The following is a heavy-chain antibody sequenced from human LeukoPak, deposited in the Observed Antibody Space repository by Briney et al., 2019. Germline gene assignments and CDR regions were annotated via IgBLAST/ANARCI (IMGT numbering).Heavy chain of an antibody. D-gene: IGHD4-17*01. CDR1: GFTFSSYA. V-gene: IGHV3-23*01. CDR3: AKGSTVTRGNDY. Sequence: GGSLRLSCAASGFTFSSYAMSWVRQAPGEGLEWVSAISGSGGSTYYADSVKGRFTISRDNSKNTLYLQMNSLRAEDTAVYYCAKGSTVTRGNDYWGQGTLVTVSS. J-gene: IGHJ4*02. CDR2: ISGSGGST.